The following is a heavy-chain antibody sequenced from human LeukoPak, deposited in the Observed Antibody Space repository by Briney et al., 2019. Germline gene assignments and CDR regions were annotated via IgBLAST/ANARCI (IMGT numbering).Heavy chain of an antibody. CDR2: IKSKTDGGTT. J-gene: IGHJ6*03. CDR3: TTRYSYGYYYYYYYMDV. D-gene: IGHD5-18*01. V-gene: IGHV3-15*01. Sequence: GGSLRLSCAASGFTFSNAWMSWVRQAPGKGLEWVGRIKSKTDGGTTDYAAPVKGRFTISRDDSKNTLYLQMNSLKTEDTAVYYCTTRYSYGYYYYYYYMDVWGKGTTVTVSS. CDR1: GFTFSNAW.